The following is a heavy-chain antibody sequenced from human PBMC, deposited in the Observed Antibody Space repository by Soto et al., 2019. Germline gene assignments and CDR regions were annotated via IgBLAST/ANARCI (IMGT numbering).Heavy chain of an antibody. CDR3: SAGALAFGLDV. Sequence: GGSLRLSXXVSGLTFSDAWISWVRQAPGKGLEWIGRIKSITDGGTTDYVAPVKGRFTISRDDSENMLHLQMNSLKTEDTAVYYCSAGALAFGLDVWGPGTTVTVSS. CDR1: GLTFSDAW. V-gene: IGHV3-15*01. J-gene: IGHJ6*02. CDR2: IKSITDGGTT. D-gene: IGHD4-17*01.